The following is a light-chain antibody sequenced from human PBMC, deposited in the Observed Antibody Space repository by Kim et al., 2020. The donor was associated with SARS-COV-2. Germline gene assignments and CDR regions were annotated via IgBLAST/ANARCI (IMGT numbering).Light chain of an antibody. J-gene: IGLJ1*01. CDR3: GADHGSGSNFVYV. CDR2: VGTGGIVG. V-gene: IGLV9-49*01. CDR1: SGYSNYK. Sequence: CTRSSGYSNYKGDWYQQRPGKGPRFVMRVGTGGIVGSKGDGIPDGFSVLGSGLNRYLTIKNIQEEDESDYHCGADHGSGSNFVYVFGTGTKVTVL.